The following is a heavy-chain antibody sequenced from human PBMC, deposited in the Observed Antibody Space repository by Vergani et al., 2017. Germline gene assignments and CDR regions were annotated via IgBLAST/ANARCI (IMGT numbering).Heavy chain of an antibody. J-gene: IGHJ5*02. CDR3: AKVGGYCSSTSCAPPGWFDP. Sequence: QVQLVQSGAEVKKPGASVKVSCKASGYPFTSYYMHWVRPAPGQGLEWMGIINPSGGSTSYEQKFQGRVTMTRDTSTSTVYMELSSLRSEDTAGYYCAKVGGYCSSTSCAPPGWFDPWGQGTLVTVSS. CDR1: GYPFTSYY. D-gene: IGHD2-2*03. CDR2: INPSGGST. V-gene: IGHV1-46*01.